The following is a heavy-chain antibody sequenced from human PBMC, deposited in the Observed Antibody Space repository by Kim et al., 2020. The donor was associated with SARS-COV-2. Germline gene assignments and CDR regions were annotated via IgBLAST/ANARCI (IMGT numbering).Heavy chain of an antibody. V-gene: IGHV3-66*01. J-gene: IGHJ6*02. Sequence: SVKGRFTISRDNSKNTLYLQMNSLRAEDTAVYYCARGYDFWSGYYSGMDVWGQGTTVTVSS. CDR3: ARGYDFWSGYYSGMDV. D-gene: IGHD3-3*01.